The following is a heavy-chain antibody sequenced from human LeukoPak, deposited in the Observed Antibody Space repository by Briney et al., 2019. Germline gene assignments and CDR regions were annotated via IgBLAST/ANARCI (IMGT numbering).Heavy chain of an antibody. CDR3: ARRGIAVAGTPAEYFQH. J-gene: IGHJ1*01. V-gene: IGHV5-51*01. CDR1: GYSFTNYW. D-gene: IGHD6-19*01. Sequence: PGESLKISCKGSGYSFTNYWIDWVRQMPGKGLEWMGIIYPGDSDTRYSPSFQGQVTISADKSISTAYLHWSSLKASDTAMYYCARRGIAVAGTPAEYFQHWGQGTLVTVSS. CDR2: IYPGDSDT.